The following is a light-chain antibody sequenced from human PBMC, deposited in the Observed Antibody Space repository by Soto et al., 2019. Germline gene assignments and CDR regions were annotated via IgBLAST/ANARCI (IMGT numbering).Light chain of an antibody. CDR3: QQYYSTPPLT. J-gene: IGKJ4*01. CDR2: WAS. CDR1: QSVLYSSNNKNY. Sequence: DIVLTPSPDSLALSLGDRSTINCNSSQSVLYSSNNKNYLAWYQQKPGQPPKLLIYWASTRESGVPDRFSGSGSGTDFTLTISSLQAEDVAVYYCQQYYSTPPLTFGGGTKVDI. V-gene: IGKV4-1*01.